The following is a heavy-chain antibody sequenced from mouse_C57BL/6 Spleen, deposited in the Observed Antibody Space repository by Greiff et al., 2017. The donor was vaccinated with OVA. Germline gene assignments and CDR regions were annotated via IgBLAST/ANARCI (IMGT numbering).Heavy chain of an antibody. CDR3: ARHEEGEFRSREVPYFDY. J-gene: IGHJ2*01. CDR1: GYTFTEYT. CDR2: IYPGSGSL. Sequence: QVQLQQSGAELVKPGASVKLSCKASGYTFTEYTIHWVKQRPGQGLEWIGSIYPGSGSLKYNEKFKDKATLTADKSSSTAYMELSSLTSEDSAVYFCARHEEGEFRSREVPYFDYWGQGTTLTVSS. D-gene: IGHD5-1*01. V-gene: IGHV1-62-2*01.